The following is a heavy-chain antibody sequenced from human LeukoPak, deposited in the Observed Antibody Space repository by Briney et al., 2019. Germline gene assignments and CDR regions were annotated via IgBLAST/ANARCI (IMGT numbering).Heavy chain of an antibody. V-gene: IGHV1-8*01. CDR1: GYTFTSYD. CDR3: ARYGGIRAYYYYYMDV. D-gene: IGHD3-16*01. CDR2: MNPNSGNT. J-gene: IGHJ6*03. Sequence: ASVKVSCKASGYTFTSYDINWVRQATGQGLEWMGWMNPNSGNTGYAQEFQGRVTMTRNTSISTAYMELSSLRSEDTAVYYCARYGGIRAYYYYYMDVWGKGTTVTVSS.